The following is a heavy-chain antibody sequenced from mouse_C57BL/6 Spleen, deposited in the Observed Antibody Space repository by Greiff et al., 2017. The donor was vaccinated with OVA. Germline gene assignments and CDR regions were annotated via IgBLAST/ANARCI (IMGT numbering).Heavy chain of an antibody. CDR1: GFTFSSYT. Sequence: EVMLVESGGGLVKPGGSLKLSCAASGFTFSSYTMSWVRQTPEKRLEWVATISGGGGNTYYPDSVKGRFTISRDNAKNTLYLQMSSLRSEDTALYYCARDYYGHFDYWGQGTTLTVSS. CDR3: ARDYYGHFDY. V-gene: IGHV5-9*01. D-gene: IGHD1-2*01. CDR2: ISGGGGNT. J-gene: IGHJ2*01.